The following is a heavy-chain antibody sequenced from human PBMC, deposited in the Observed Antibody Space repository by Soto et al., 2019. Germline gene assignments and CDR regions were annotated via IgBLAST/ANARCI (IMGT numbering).Heavy chain of an antibody. V-gene: IGHV3-30-3*01. Sequence: PGGSLRLSCAASGFTFSSYAMHWVRQAPGKGLEWVAVISYDGSNKYNADSVRGRFTISRDNSKNTLYLQMNSLRPEDTAVYYCARVSAIVVVTHVLFDYWGQGTLVTVSS. D-gene: IGHD3-22*01. CDR2: ISYDGSNK. CDR3: ARVSAIVVVTHVLFDY. J-gene: IGHJ4*02. CDR1: GFTFSSYA.